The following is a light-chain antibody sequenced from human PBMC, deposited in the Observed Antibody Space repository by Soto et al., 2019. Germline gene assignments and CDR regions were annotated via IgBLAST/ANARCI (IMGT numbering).Light chain of an antibody. CDR3: SSFTSGSPLYV. Sequence: QSALTQPASVSGSPGQSITISCTGTSSDVGGYNYVSWYQQHPGKAPKLMIYDVSNRPSGVSNRFSGSKSGNTASLTISGLQAEDGDDYYCSSFTSGSPLYVFGTGTKLTVL. J-gene: IGLJ1*01. CDR2: DVS. CDR1: SSDVGGYNY. V-gene: IGLV2-14*01.